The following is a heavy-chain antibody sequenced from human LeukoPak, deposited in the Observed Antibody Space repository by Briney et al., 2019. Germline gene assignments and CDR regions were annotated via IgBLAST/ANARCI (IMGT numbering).Heavy chain of an antibody. Sequence: SETLSLTCTVSGGSIISSNYFWGWFRQPPGKGLEWIGSFYYSGSTNYNPSLKSRVTISVDTSKNQFSLKLSSVTAADTAVYYCARAFCSGGPCYHSRGWFDPWGQGTLVTVSS. CDR1: GGSIISSNYF. J-gene: IGHJ5*02. D-gene: IGHD2-15*01. CDR3: ARAFCSGGPCYHSRGWFDP. V-gene: IGHV4-39*07. CDR2: FYYSGST.